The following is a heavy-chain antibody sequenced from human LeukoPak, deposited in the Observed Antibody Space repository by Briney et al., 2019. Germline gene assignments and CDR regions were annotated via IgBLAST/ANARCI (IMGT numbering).Heavy chain of an antibody. CDR2: MYYSGNT. V-gene: IGHV4-59*12. D-gene: IGHD3-3*01. CDR1: GGSISSNY. CDR3: ARDNDVGGGAFYGMDV. Sequence: PSETLSLTCTVSGGSISSNYWSWIRQPPGKGLEWIGYMYYSGNTNYNPSLKSRVTISVDTSKNQVSLKLSFVTAADTAVYYCARDNDVGGGAFYGMDVRGQGTMVTVSS. J-gene: IGHJ6*02.